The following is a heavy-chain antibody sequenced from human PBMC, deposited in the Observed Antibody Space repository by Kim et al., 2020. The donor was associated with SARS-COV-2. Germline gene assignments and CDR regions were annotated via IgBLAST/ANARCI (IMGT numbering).Heavy chain of an antibody. J-gene: IGHJ6*02. CDR2: INPSGGST. Sequence: ASVKVSCKASGYTFTSYYMHWVRQAPGQGLEWMGIINPSGGSTSYAQKFQGRVTMTRDTSTSTVYMELSSLRSEDTAVYYCARVRYSGNPWYYYYGMDVWGQGTTVTVSS. CDR3: ARVRYSGNPWYYYYGMDV. D-gene: IGHD1-26*01. V-gene: IGHV1-46*01. CDR1: GYTFTSYY.